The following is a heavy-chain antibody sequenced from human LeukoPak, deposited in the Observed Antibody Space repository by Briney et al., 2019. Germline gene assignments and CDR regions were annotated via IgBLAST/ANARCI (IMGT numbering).Heavy chain of an antibody. Sequence: PGGSLRLSCAASGFTFSAYWMHWVRHAPGKGLVWVSRINYCGFSIAYADSVKGRFTISRDNAKNTLYLHMNSLRAEDTAVYYCARFYGGSALDNWGQGTMVTVSS. CDR3: ARFYGGSALDN. J-gene: IGHJ3*02. CDR2: INYCGFSI. D-gene: IGHD3-16*01. CDR1: GFTFSAYW. V-gene: IGHV3-74*01.